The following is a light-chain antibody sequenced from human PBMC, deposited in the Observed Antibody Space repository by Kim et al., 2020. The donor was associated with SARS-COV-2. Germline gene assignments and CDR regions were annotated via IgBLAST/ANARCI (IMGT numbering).Light chain of an antibody. CDR1: RRVRRG. CDR2: GAY. J-gene: IGKJ1*01. Sequence: GERAPPSGRAGRRVRRGLAWCQQKPGATPRVLIYGAYTRATGIPDRFRGSGSGREFTLTISRQRSEEFAVYNCQQYNGWHPYTFGQGTKVDIK. CDR3: QQYNGWHPYT. V-gene: IGKV3-15*01.